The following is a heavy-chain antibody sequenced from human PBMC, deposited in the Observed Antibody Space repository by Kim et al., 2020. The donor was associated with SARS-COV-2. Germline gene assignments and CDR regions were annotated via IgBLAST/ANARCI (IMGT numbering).Heavy chain of an antibody. J-gene: IGHJ4*02. V-gene: IGHV5-51*01. D-gene: IGHD3-10*01. CDR3: ARRGGSGSYYKGSFDY. Sequence: SIQGQVTISADKSISTAYLQWSSLKASDTAMYYCARRGGSGSYYKGSFDYWGQGTLVTVSS.